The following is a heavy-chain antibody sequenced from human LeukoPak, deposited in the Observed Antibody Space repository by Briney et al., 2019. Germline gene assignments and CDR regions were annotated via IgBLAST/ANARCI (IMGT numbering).Heavy chain of an antibody. Sequence: GGSLRLSCAASGFTFSSYSMNWVRQAPGKGLEWVAVIWYDGSNKYYADSVKGRFTISRDNSKNTLYLQMNSLRAEDTAVYYCARAVRVAATPFDYWGQGTLVTVSS. CDR1: GFTFSSYS. V-gene: IGHV3-33*08. CDR2: IWYDGSNK. D-gene: IGHD2-15*01. J-gene: IGHJ4*02. CDR3: ARAVRVAATPFDY.